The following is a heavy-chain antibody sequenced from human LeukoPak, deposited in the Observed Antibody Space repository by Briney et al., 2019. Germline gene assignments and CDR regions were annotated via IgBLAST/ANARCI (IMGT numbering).Heavy chain of an antibody. CDR1: GFTFSSYW. CDR3: AREDDCGGNSWFDP. CDR2: IKQDGSEK. Sequence: PGGSLRLSCAASGFTFSSYWMSWVRQAPGKGLEWVANIKQDGSEKYYVDSVKGRFTISRDNAKNSLYLQMNSLRAEDTAVYYCAREDDCGGNSWFDPWGQGTLVTVSS. D-gene: IGHD4-23*01. J-gene: IGHJ5*02. V-gene: IGHV3-7*05.